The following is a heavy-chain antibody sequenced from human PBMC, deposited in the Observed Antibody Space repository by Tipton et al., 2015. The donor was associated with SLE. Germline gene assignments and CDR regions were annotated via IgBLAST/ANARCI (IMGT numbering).Heavy chain of an antibody. J-gene: IGHJ3*02. CDR1: GYTFSNYG. CDR3: ARGRMTRYGFDI. Sequence: QSGPEVKKAGASMKASCKASGYTFSNYGISWVRQAPGQGLEWMGWISTYNGNTNSAQKLQGRVTMTTDTSTSTAYMELRSLRSDDTAVYYCARGRMTRYGFDIWGQGTMVTVSS. CDR2: ISTYNGNT. D-gene: IGHD2-21*02. V-gene: IGHV1-18*01.